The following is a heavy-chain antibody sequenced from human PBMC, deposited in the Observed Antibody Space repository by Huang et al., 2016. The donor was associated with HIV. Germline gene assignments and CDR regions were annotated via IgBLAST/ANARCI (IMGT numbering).Heavy chain of an antibody. CDR2: MSETGSVI. V-gene: IGHV3-48*01. D-gene: IGHD6-13*01. J-gene: IGHJ4*02. CDR3: ARGYSSSWLYN. Sequence: EEQLVESGGGLVQPGGSLRLSCAASGFSFSSCNRNWVRPAPGKGVEWLSYMSETGSVITYADSVKGRFTVSRDNAKNSLYLQMDSLRAEDTAVYYCARGYSSSWLYNWGQGTLVTVSS. CDR1: GFSFSSCN.